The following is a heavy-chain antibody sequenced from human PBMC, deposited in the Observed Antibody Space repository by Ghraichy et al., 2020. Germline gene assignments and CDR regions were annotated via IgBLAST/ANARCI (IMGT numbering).Heavy chain of an antibody. J-gene: IGHJ6*02. D-gene: IGHD5-18*01. CDR2: ISSSGSTI. Sequence: GGSLRLSCAASGFTFSDYYMSWIRQAPGKGLEWVSYISSSGSTIYYADSVKGRFTISRDNAKNSLYLQMNSLRAEDTAVYYCARAATAMATYYYGMDVWGQGTTVTVSS. CDR1: GFTFSDYY. V-gene: IGHV3-11*01. CDR3: ARAATAMATYYYGMDV.